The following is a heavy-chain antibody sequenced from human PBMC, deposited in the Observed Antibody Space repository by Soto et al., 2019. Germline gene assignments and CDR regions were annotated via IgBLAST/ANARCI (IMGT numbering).Heavy chain of an antibody. V-gene: IGHV4-39*01. J-gene: IGHJ4*02. CDR1: GGSIISSGYY. Sequence: SETLSLTCTVSGGSIISSGYYWGWIRQPPGKGLEWSGSITDSGTTYYNPSLKSRLTISVDTSKNQLSLRLSSVTAADTAIYYCTRYKGRVMVGTGTLGGLHYGGGGTLVPVSS. CDR3: TRYKGRVMVGTGTLGGLHY. D-gene: IGHD2-21*02. CDR2: ITDSGTT.